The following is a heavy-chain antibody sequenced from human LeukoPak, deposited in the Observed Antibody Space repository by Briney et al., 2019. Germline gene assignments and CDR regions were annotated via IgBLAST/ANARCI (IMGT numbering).Heavy chain of an antibody. CDR1: GGSISSGGYY. J-gene: IGHJ5*02. CDR3: ARGVPYYYDSSGYP. Sequence: PSETLSLTCTVSGGSISSGGYYWSWIRQHPGKGLEWIGYIYYSGSTYYNPSLKSRVTISVDTSKNQFSLKLSSVTAADTAVYYCARGVPYYYDSSGYPWGQGTLVTVSS. CDR2: IYYSGST. V-gene: IGHV4-31*03. D-gene: IGHD3-22*01.